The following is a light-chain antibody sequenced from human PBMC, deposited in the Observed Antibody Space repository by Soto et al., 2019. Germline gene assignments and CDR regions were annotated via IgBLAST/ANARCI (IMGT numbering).Light chain of an antibody. J-gene: IGKJ5*01. CDR3: QQRRSWQVT. CDR2: GAS. Sequence: ETVMTQDTGTLPVFRGERASLSWRGSQGVSSNAAWYQQKPGQAPRLLIYGASSRATGIPDRFSGSGSRTNTTLTSSLREPEDFAVYYWQQRRSWQVTFGQGTRLEIK. CDR1: QGVSSNA. V-gene: IGKV3D-20*02.